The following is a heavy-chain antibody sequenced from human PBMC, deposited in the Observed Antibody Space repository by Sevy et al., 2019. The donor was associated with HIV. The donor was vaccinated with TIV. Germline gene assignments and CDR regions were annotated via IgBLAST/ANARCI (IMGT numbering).Heavy chain of an antibody. CDR3: AGEEQQLVQYYYYYYGMDV. J-gene: IGHJ6*02. CDR1: GYTFTSYA. CDR2: INAGNGNT. V-gene: IGHV1-3*01. D-gene: IGHD6-13*01. Sequence: ASVKVSCKASGYTFTSYAMHWVRQAPGQRLEWMGWINAGNGNTKYSQKFQGRVTITRETSASTAYMELSSLRSEDTAVYYCAGEEQQLVQYYYYYYGMDVWGQGTTVTVSS.